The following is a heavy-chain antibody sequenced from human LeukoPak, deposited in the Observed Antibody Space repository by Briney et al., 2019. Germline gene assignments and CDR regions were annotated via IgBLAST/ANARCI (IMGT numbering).Heavy chain of an antibody. CDR2: ISYDGSNK. CDR1: GFTFSSYG. V-gene: IGHV3-30*18. D-gene: IGHD3-9*01. CDR3: AKDGYDILTGYHDAFDI. J-gene: IGHJ3*02. Sequence: PGRSLRLSCAASGFTFSSYGTHWVRQAPGKGLEWVAVISYDGSNKYYADSVKGRFTISRDNSKNTLYLQMNSLRAEDTAVYYCAKDGYDILTGYHDAFDIWGQGTMVTVSS.